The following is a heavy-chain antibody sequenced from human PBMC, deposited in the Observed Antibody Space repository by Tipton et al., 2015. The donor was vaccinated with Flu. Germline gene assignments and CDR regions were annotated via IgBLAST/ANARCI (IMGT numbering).Heavy chain of an antibody. D-gene: IGHD1-26*01. CDR3: ARGST. V-gene: IGHV3-64*02. CDR1: GFTLSAYT. J-gene: IGHJ5*02. Sequence: GSLRLSCAASGFTLSAYTFHWVRQAPGKGLEYVSVFTNVGKAYYIDSVKGRFTLSRDSSKNTLYLQMVSLRPEDTAVYYCARGSTWGQGTLVTVSS. CDR2: FTNVGKA.